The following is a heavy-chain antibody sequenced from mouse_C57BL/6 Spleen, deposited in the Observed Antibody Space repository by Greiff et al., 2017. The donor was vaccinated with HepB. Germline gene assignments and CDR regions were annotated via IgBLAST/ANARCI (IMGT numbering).Heavy chain of an antibody. Sequence: VKLQESGPGLVAPSQSLSITCTVSGFSLTSYGVDWVRQSPGKGLEWLGVIWGVGSTNYNSALKSRLSISKDNSKSQVFLKMNSLQTDDTAMYYCASGVKGAWFAYWGQGTLVTVSA. CDR3: ASGVKGAWFAY. V-gene: IGHV2-6*01. D-gene: IGHD1-3*01. CDR2: IWGVGST. CDR1: GFSLTSYG. J-gene: IGHJ3*01.